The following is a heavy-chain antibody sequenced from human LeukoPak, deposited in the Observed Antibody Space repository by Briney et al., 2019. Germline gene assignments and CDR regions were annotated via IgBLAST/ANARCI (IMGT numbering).Heavy chain of an antibody. CDR1: GFTFSNYA. V-gene: IGHV3-23*01. CDR2: LSDNGDSP. CDR3: AKDPETYSSRWFDS. D-gene: IGHD2-21*01. Sequence: GGSLRLSCAASGFTFSNYAMSWVRQAPGKGLEWVSSLSDNGDSPYYADSVKGRFTISRDNSKNTLYLHMNSLRVEDTAVYYCAKDPETYSSRWFDSWGQGTLVTVSS. J-gene: IGHJ5*01.